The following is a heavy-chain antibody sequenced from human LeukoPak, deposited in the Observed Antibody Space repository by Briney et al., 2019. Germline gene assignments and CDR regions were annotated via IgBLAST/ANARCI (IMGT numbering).Heavy chain of an antibody. CDR2: ISYDGSNK. CDR3: ARGPQEMATITLDY. CDR1: GFTFSSYA. Sequence: GGSLRLSCAASGFTFSSYAMHWVRQAPGKGLEWVAVISYDGSNKYYADSVKGRFTISRDNSKNTLYLQMNSLRAEDTAVYYCARGPQEMATITLDYWGQGTLVTVSS. J-gene: IGHJ4*02. D-gene: IGHD5-24*01. V-gene: IGHV3-30-3*01.